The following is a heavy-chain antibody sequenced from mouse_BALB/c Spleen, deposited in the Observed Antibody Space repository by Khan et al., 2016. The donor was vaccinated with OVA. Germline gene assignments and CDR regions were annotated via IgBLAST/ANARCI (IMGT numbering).Heavy chain of an antibody. J-gene: IGHJ3*01. CDR3: ARLAYYYDSEGFAY. CDR1: GFTFSTYG. CDR2: ISSGGSYT. D-gene: IGHD1-1*01. Sequence: EVELVESGGDLVKPEGSLKLSCAASGFTFSTYGMSWVRQTPDKRLEWVATISSGGSYTYYPDSVQGRFTISRDNAKNTLYLQMTSLKSEDTATLCCARLAYYYDSEGFAYWGQGTLVTVSA. V-gene: IGHV5-6*01.